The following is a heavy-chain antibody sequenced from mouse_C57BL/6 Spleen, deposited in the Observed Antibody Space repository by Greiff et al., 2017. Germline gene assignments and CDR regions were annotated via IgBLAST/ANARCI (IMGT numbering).Heavy chain of an antibody. CDR1: GYTFTSSW. CDR3: ARRRNYEAMDY. V-gene: IGHV1-64*01. J-gene: IGHJ4*01. CDR2: IHPNSGST. D-gene: IGHD1-1*01. Sequence: QVQLQQPGAELVKPGASVKLSCKASGYTFTSSWMHWVKQRPGQGLEWIGMIHPNSGSTNYNEKFKSKATLTVDKSSSTAYMQLSSLTSEDSAVYCCARRRNYEAMDYWGQGTSVTVSS.